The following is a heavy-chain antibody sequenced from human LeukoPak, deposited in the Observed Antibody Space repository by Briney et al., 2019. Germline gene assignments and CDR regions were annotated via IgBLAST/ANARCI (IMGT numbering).Heavy chain of an antibody. CDR3: ARAGAGYCSSTSCFPFDY. D-gene: IGHD2-2*01. CDR2: IIPIFGTA. J-gene: IGHJ4*02. Sequence: SVKVSCKASGGTFSSYAISWVRQAPGQGLEWMGGIIPIFGTANYVQKFQGRVTITADESTSTAYMELSSLRSEDTAVYYCARAGAGYCSSTSCFPFDYWGQGTLVTVSS. CDR1: GGTFSSYA. V-gene: IGHV1-69*01.